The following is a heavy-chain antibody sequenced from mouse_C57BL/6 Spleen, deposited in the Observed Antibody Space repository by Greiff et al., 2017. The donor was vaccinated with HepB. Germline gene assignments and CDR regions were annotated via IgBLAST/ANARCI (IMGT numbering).Heavy chain of an antibody. V-gene: IGHV5-12*01. J-gene: IGHJ1*03. Sequence: EVMLVESGGGLVQPGGSLKLSCAASGFTFSDYYMYWVRQTPEKRLEWVAYISNGGGSTYYPDTVKGRFTISRDNAKNTLYLQMSRLKSEDTAMYYCARQTGKAWYFDVWGTGTTVTVSS. CDR1: GFTFSDYY. CDR3: ARQTGKAWYFDV. CDR2: ISNGGGST.